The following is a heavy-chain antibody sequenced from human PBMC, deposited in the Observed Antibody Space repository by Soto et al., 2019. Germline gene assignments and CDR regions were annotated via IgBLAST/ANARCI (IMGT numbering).Heavy chain of an antibody. CDR2: VYPGDNT. D-gene: IGHD2-15*01. Sequence: QVQLKESGPGLVKPSQTLSLTCSVSGGSITNGPYYWTWIRQHPVKVLEWIGYVYPGDNTNYNPSLKSRVTISVDASKTQCSLRLKSVAAADTAVYYCARGVPATPLSGSSWFDPWGQGTLVTVSS. CDR1: GGSITNGPYY. V-gene: IGHV4-31*03. J-gene: IGHJ5*02. CDR3: ARGVPATPLSGSSWFDP.